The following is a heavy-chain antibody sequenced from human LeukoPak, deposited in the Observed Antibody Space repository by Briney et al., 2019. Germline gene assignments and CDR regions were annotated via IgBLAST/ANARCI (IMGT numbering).Heavy chain of an antibody. CDR3: ANSDYGPADF. V-gene: IGHV3-23*01. D-gene: IGHD4-17*01. CDR2: ISGSGGST. Sequence: GGSLRLSCAASGFTFSSYAMSWVRQAPGKGLEWVSGISGSGGSTYYTDSVKGRFTISRDNSKNTLYLQMNNVRSEDTAVYYCANSDYGPADFWGQGTLVTVSS. J-gene: IGHJ4*02. CDR1: GFTFSSYA.